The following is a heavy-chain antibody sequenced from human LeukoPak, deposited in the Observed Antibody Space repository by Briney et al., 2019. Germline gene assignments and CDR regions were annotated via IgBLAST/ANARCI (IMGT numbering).Heavy chain of an antibody. D-gene: IGHD4-17*01. CDR2: IRGGGGSA. V-gene: IGHV3-23*01. Sequence: GGSLRLSCTASGFTFSAYAMMWVRQAPGKGPEWVSAIRGGGGSAFYADSVKGRFTISRDNSKYTLFLQMNSLRAEDTAVYYCARDPNGDYIGAFDMWGPGTMITVSS. CDR3: ARDPNGDYIGAFDM. CDR1: GFTFSAYA. J-gene: IGHJ3*02.